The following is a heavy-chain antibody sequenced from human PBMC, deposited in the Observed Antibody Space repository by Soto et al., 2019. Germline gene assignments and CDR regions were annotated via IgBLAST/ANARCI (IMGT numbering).Heavy chain of an antibody. V-gene: IGHV4-34*01. CDR1: GGSFSGYY. CDR3: ARGGPRYYYGSGSYYNPSYGDFDY. J-gene: IGHJ4*02. Sequence: KLSETLSLSCAVYGGSFSGYYWSWIRQPPGKGLEWIGEINHSGSTNYNPSLKSRVTISVDTSKNQFSLKLSSVTAADTAVYYCARGGPRYYYGSGSYYNPSYGDFDYWGQGTLVTVSS. CDR2: INHSGST. D-gene: IGHD3-10*01.